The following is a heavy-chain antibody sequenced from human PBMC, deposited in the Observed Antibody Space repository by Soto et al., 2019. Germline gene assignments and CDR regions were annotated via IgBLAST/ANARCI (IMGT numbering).Heavy chain of an antibody. CDR2: TYYRSKWYN. Sequence: SQTLSLTCAISGDSVSSNSAACNSIRPSPSRGLEWRGRTYYRSKWYNDYAVSVKSRITINPDTSKNQFSLQLNSVTPEDTAVYYCATQPDDWNYPGPMDVWGQGTMVTVSS. CDR3: ATQPDDWNYPGPMDV. V-gene: IGHV6-1*01. D-gene: IGHD1-7*01. J-gene: IGHJ6*02. CDR1: GDSVSSNSAA.